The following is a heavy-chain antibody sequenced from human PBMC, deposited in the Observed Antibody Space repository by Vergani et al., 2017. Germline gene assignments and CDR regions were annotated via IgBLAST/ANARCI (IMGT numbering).Heavy chain of an antibody. Sequence: QLQLQESGPGLVKPSETLSLTCTVSGGSISSSSYYWGWIRQPPGKGLEWIGSIYYSGNTYYNPSLKSRVTISVDTSKNQFSLKLSSVTAADTAVYYCARRNHYDDSFAYWSQGTLVTVSS. J-gene: IGHJ4*02. CDR3: ARRNHYDDSFAY. CDR1: GGSISSSSYY. V-gene: IGHV4-39*01. CDR2: IYYSGNT. D-gene: IGHD4-17*01.